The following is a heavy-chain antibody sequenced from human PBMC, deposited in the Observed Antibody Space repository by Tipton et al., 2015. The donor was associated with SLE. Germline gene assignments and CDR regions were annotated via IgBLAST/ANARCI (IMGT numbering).Heavy chain of an antibody. CDR2: IYHSGTA. Sequence: TLSLTCAVSGFSISSGYYWGWIRQSPGKGLEWIGSIYHSGTANYNPSLKSRVTMSLDTSTNQFSLRLSSVTAADTAVYYCARGVAGYFYYCYLDVWGKGTTVTIPS. CDR1: GFSISSGYY. J-gene: IGHJ6*03. CDR3: ARGVAGYFYYCYLDV. V-gene: IGHV4-38-2*01.